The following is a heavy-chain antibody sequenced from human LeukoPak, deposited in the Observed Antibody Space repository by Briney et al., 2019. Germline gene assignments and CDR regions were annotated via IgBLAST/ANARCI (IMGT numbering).Heavy chain of an antibody. J-gene: IGHJ4*02. D-gene: IGHD6-13*01. CDR2: INTDGSTT. CDR1: GFTFSRNW. CDR3: ATGQLDY. V-gene: IGHV3-74*01. Sequence: PGGSLRLSCAASGFTFSRNWVHWVRQAPGKGLVWVSRINTDGSTTTYADAVKGRFTISRDNAKNTVYLQMNSLRVEDTAVYYCATGQLDYWGQGTLVTVSS.